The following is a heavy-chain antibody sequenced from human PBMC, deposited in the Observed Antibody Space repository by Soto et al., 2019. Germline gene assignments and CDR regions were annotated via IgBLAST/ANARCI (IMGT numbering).Heavy chain of an antibody. J-gene: IGHJ4*02. D-gene: IGHD3-9*01. Sequence: GASVKVSCKVSGYTLTELSMHWVRQAPGKGLEWMGGFDPEDGETIYAQKFQGRVTMTEDTSTDTAYMELSSLRSEDTAVYYCATVGIGGLTQIRYFDPAYFDYWGQGTLVTVSS. CDR3: ATVGIGGLTQIRYFDPAYFDY. CDR1: GYTLTELS. V-gene: IGHV1-24*01. CDR2: FDPEDGET.